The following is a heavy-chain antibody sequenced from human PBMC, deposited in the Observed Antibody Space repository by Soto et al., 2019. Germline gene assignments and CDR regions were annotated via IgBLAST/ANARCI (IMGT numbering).Heavy chain of an antibody. J-gene: IGHJ4*02. Sequence: QVQLVQSGAEFKKPGSSVKLSCRASGGTFSSYTLNWVRQAPGQGLQWMGKIVPLVDIANYEQKLQGRVTSTADKSTNTVSMELNSLIAEDTAVYYCARSRGFATRFASFDLWGPGTRVTGSS. D-gene: IGHD3-16*01. V-gene: IGHV1-69*02. CDR2: IVPLVDIA. CDR3: ARSRGFATRFASFDL. CDR1: GGTFSSYT.